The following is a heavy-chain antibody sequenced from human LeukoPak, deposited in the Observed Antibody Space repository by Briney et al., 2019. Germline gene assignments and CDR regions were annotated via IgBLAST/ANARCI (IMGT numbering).Heavy chain of an antibody. J-gene: IGHJ4*02. D-gene: IGHD3-10*01. CDR1: GFTFSSYA. Sequence: GGSLRLSCAASGFTFSSYAMSWVRQAPGKGLEWVSAISGSGGSTYYADSVKGRFTISRDNSKNTLYLQMNSLGAEDTAVYYCAKEGGPYYYGSGSYSAYDYWGQGTLVTVSS. CDR2: ISGSGGST. V-gene: IGHV3-23*01. CDR3: AKEGGPYYYGSGSYSAYDY.